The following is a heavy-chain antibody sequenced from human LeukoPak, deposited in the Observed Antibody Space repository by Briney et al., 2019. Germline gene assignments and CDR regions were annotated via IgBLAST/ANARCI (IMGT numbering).Heavy chain of an antibody. CDR2: IYTSGST. D-gene: IGHD6-13*01. J-gene: IGHJ4*02. CDR3: AREGLAAAWGVRYYFDY. V-gene: IGHV4-61*02. CDR1: GVSLSSGSYY. Sequence: PSETLSPTCTVSGVSLSSGSYYWSWIRQPAGKGLEWIGRIYTSGSTNYNPSLKSRVTISVDTSKNQFHLKLSSVTAADTAVYYCAREGLAAAWGVRYYFDYWGQGTLVTVSS.